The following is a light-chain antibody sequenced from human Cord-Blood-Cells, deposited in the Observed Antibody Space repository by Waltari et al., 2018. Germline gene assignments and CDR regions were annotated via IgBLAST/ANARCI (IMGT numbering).Light chain of an antibody. CDR3: QQSYSTPPT. J-gene: IGKJ1*01. CDR1: QSISTY. Sequence: DIQITQSPSSMSAYVEDRVTITCRASQSISTYLNWYQQKPGKAPKLLIYAASSLQSGVPSRVSGSGSGTDFTLTISSLQPEDFATYYCQQSYSTPPTFGQGTKVEIK. V-gene: IGKV1-39*01. CDR2: AAS.